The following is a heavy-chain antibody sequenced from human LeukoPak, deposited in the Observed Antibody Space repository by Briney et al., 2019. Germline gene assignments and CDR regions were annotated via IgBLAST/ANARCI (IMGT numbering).Heavy chain of an antibody. CDR1: GYTFTSYG. V-gene: IGHV1-18*01. CDR2: ISAYNGNT. CDR3: ARDWWDSCCYTDAFDI. D-gene: IGHD3-22*01. Sequence: ASVKVSCKASGYTFTSYGISWVRQAPGQGLEWMGWISAYNGNTNYAQKLQGRVTMTTDTSTSTAYMELRSLRSDDTAVYYCARDWWDSCCYTDAFDIWGQGTMVTVSS. J-gene: IGHJ3*02.